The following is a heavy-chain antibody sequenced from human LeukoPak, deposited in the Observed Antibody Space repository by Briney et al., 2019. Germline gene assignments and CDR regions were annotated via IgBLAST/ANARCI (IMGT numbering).Heavy chain of an antibody. CDR1: GFTFSDYW. Sequence: GGSLRLSCAAAGFTFSDYWVSWVRQAPGEGLEWVAHIKQDGSQEYYVDSVKGRFTISRDSAKNSLYLQMNSLRAEDTAVYYCAKGGKWDVTPFDYWGQGTLVTVSS. D-gene: IGHD1-26*01. CDR3: AKGGKWDVTPFDY. J-gene: IGHJ4*02. V-gene: IGHV3-7*01. CDR2: IKQDGSQE.